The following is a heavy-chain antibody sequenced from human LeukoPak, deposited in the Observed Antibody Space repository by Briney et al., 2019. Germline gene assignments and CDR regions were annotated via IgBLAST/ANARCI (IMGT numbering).Heavy chain of an antibody. CDR1: GFTFSSYW. J-gene: IGHJ4*02. CDR3: ARDLGYYRADY. V-gene: IGHV3-7*04. Sequence: GGSLRLSCAASGFTFSSYWMSWVRQAPGKGQEWVANIKGDGSDNHYVHSVRGRFTISRDNAKNSLYLQMNSLRAEDTAVYYCARDLGYYRADYWGQGTLVTVSS. D-gene: IGHD1-26*01. CDR2: IKGDGSDN.